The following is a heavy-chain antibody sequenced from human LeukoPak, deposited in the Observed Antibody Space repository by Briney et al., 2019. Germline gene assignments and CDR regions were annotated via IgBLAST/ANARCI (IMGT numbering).Heavy chain of an antibody. D-gene: IGHD3-22*01. CDR1: GGSISSYY. CDR3: ARVKCCDSSGYYSFDL. CDR2: VYYSGST. V-gene: IGHV4-59*01. J-gene: IGHJ2*01. Sequence: SETLSLTCTVSGGSISSYYWSWIRQPPGKGLEWIGYVYYSGSTNYNPSLKSRVTISADTSKNQFSLKLSSVTAADTAVYYCARVKCCDSSGYYSFDLWGRGTLVTVSS.